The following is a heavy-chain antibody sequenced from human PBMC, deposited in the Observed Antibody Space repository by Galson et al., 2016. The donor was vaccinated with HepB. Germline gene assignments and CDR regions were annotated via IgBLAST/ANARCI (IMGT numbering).Heavy chain of an antibody. CDR3: ARESSGGVFDY. CDR1: GGTFNSYD. D-gene: IGHD1-14*01. J-gene: IGHJ4*02. V-gene: IGHV1-69*06. Sequence: QSGAEVKQPGESLKFSCKASGGTFNSYDISWVRQAPGQGLEWMGGISPIFGTTNYAQKFQGRVTITADKSTSTAYMELSSLRSEDTAVYYCARESSGGVFDYWGQGTLVTVSS. CDR2: ISPIFGTT.